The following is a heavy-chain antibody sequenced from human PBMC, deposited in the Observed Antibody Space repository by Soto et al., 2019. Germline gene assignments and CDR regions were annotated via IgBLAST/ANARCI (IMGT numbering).Heavy chain of an antibody. J-gene: IGHJ4*02. D-gene: IGHD6-13*01. CDR3: ARDNAAAGYFDY. Sequence: SVKVSCKASGGTFSSYAISWVRQAPGQGLEWMGGIIPIFGTANYAQKFQGRVTITADESTSTAYMELSSLRSEDTAVYYCARDNAAAGYFDYWGQGTLVTVSS. CDR2: IIPIFGTA. V-gene: IGHV1-69*13. CDR1: GGTFSSYA.